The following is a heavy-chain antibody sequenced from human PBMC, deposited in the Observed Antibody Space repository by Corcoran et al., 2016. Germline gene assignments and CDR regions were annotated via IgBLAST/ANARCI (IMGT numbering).Heavy chain of an antibody. CDR2: ISAYNGNT. CDR3: ARDRVTMIVVPNSWFDP. Sequence: QVQLVQSGAEVKKPGASVKVSCTASGYTFTSYGISWVRQAPGQGLEWMGWISAYNGNTNYAQKLQGRVTMTTDTSTSTAYMELRSLRSDDTAVYYCARDRVTMIVVPNSWFDPWGQGTLVTVSS. CDR1: GYTFTSYG. D-gene: IGHD3-22*01. J-gene: IGHJ5*02. V-gene: IGHV1-18*01.